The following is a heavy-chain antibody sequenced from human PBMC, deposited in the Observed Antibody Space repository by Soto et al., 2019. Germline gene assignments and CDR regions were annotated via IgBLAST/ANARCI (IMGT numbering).Heavy chain of an antibody. J-gene: IGHJ5*02. D-gene: IGHD6-19*01. Sequence: PLETLSLTCTFSGYSVSNSVYYLGWIRQSPGKRLEWIGSVSFSGSKYYNPSLRSRVTFSVDTSKTLISLKLTSVTAADTAVYYCARGMYNSGWNLDLWGQGSVVTVSS. CDR2: VSFSGSK. CDR3: ARGMYNSGWNLDL. CDR1: GYSVSNSVYY. V-gene: IGHV4-39*07.